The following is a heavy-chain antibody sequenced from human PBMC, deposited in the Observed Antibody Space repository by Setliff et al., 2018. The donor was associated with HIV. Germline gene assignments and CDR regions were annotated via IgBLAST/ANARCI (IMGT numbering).Heavy chain of an antibody. J-gene: IGHJ2*01. CDR3: ARHDGTYCGGDCYLLGYFDL. V-gene: IGHV4-39*01. CDR2: IYYSGST. D-gene: IGHD2-21*02. Sequence: SETLSLTCTVSGGSISSGSYYWSWTRQPPGKGLEWIGSIYYSGSTYYNPSLKSRVTISVDTSKNQFSLKLSSVTAADTAVYYCARHDGTYCGGDCYLLGYFDLWGRGTLVTSPQ. CDR1: GGSISSGSYY.